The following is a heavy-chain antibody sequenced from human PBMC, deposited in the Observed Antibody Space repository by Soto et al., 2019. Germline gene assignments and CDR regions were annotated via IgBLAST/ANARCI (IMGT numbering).Heavy chain of an antibody. J-gene: IGHJ4*02. Sequence: EVQLVESGGGLVKPGGSLRLSCAASGFTFSSYSMNWVRQAPGKGLEWVSSISSSSSYIYYADSVKGRFTISRDNAKNSLYQQMNSLRAEDTAVYYCARNLYYYGDYSGYWGQGTLVTVSS. CDR3: ARNLYYYGDYSGY. CDR1: GFTFSSYS. D-gene: IGHD3-10*01. CDR2: ISSSSSYI. V-gene: IGHV3-21*01.